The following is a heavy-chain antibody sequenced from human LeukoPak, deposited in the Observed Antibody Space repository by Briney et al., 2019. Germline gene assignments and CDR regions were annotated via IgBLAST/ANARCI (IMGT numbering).Heavy chain of an antibody. Sequence: GESLKISCKGSGYSFTSYWIGWVRQMPGKGLEWMGIIYPGDSETRYSPPFQGQVTISADKSISTAYLQWSSLKASDTAMYYCARFSGSGWSIYYFDYWGQGTLVTVSS. J-gene: IGHJ4*02. D-gene: IGHD6-19*01. CDR3: ARFSGSGWSIYYFDY. CDR1: GYSFTSYW. CDR2: IYPGDSET. V-gene: IGHV5-51*01.